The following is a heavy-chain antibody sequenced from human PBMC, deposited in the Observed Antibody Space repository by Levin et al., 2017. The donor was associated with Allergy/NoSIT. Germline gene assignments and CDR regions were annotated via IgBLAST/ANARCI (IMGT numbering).Heavy chain of an antibody. D-gene: IGHD3-10*01. J-gene: IGHJ3*02. CDR3: AREPRISMVRGVIIYAFDI. Sequence: PSETLSLTCTVSGASISSATSYWSWIRQPAGKGLEWIGRISASGSTYYNPSLKSRVTISVDTSRNQFSLKLSSVTAADTAVYYCAREPRISMVRGVIIYAFDIWGQGTVVTVSS. CDR1: GASISSATSY. V-gene: IGHV4-61*02. CDR2: ISASGST.